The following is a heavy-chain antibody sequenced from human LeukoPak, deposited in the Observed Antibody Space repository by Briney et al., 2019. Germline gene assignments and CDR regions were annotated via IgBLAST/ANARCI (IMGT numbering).Heavy chain of an antibody. CDR1: GGSISSSSYY. CDR3: ASRLGSGWYVNRFDY. D-gene: IGHD6-19*01. V-gene: IGHV4-39*01. J-gene: IGHJ4*02. CDR2: IYYSGST. Sequence: PSETLSLTCTVSGGSISSSSYYWGWIRQPPGKGLEWIGSIYYSGSTYCNPSLKSRVTISVDTSKNQFSLKLSSVTAADTAVYYCASRLGSGWYVNRFDYWGQGTLVTVSS.